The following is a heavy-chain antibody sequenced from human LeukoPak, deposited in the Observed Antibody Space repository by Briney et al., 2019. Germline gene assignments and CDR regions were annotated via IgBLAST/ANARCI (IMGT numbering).Heavy chain of an antibody. J-gene: IGHJ4*02. Sequence: PGGSLRLSCAASGFIFTDYWMNWVRQAPGKGLEWVAMIKYDGIDKKYLDSVKGRFTISRDNAKNSLYLEMNSLRAEDTAMYYCASFKVRPDYDSFGYRDYWGQGTLVTVSS. V-gene: IGHV3-7*01. CDR2: IKYDGIDK. D-gene: IGHD3-22*01. CDR3: ASFKVRPDYDSFGYRDY. CDR1: GFIFTDYW.